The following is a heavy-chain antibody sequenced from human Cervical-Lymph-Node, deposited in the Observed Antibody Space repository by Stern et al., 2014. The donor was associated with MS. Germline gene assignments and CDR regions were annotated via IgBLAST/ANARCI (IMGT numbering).Heavy chain of an antibody. CDR2: IYYGGSA. V-gene: IGHV4-59*01. Sequence: QVQLQGSGPGLVKPSETLSLTCTVSGGSIFSYYWSWIRQPPGKGLEWIGYIYYGGSANYNPSLKSRVSISVDMSNNQFSLRLSSVTAADTAVYYCARGNYYHGMDVWGLGTTVTVSS. CDR3: ARGNYYHGMDV. CDR1: GGSIFSYY. J-gene: IGHJ6*02.